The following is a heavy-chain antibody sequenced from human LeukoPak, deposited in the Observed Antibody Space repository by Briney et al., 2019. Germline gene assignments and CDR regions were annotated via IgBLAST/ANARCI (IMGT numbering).Heavy chain of an antibody. CDR1: GYSFTSYW. D-gene: IGHD2-2*01. CDR2: IFPGDSDT. V-gene: IGHV5-51*01. J-gene: IGHJ5*02. CDR3: ARHGASEYQLQGSWFDP. Sequence: GESLKISCKGSGYSFTSYWIGWVRQMPGKDLEWMGIIFPGDSDTRYSPSFQGQVTISADKSISTAYLQWSSLKASDTAMYYCARHGASEYQLQGSWFDPWGQGTLVTVSS.